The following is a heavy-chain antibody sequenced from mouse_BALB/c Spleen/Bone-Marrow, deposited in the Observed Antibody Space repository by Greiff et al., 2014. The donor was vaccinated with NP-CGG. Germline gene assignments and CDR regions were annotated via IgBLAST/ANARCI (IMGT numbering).Heavy chain of an antibody. D-gene: IGHD4-1*01. Sequence: QVQLKASGAELVKPGASVKLSCKASGYTFTSYYMYWVKQRPGQGLEWIGEINPSNGGTNFNEKFKSRATLTVDKSSSTAYMQLSSLTSEDSAVYYCTRGRTWDFDYWGQGTTLTVSS. V-gene: IGHV1S81*02. CDR1: GYTFTSYY. CDR2: INPSNGGT. J-gene: IGHJ2*01. CDR3: TRGRTWDFDY.